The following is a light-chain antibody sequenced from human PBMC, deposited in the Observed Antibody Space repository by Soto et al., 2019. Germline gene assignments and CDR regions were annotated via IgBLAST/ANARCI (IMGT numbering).Light chain of an antibody. Sequence: QSALTQPPSASRSPGQSVTISCTGTSSDVGSYNYVSWYQQHPGKAPKLMIYEVSKRPSGVPDRFSGSKSGNTASLTVSGLQAEDEADYYCCSYAGTNSLKVFGGGTKVTVL. J-gene: IGLJ3*02. CDR3: CSYAGTNSLKV. CDR2: EVS. CDR1: SSDVGSYNY. V-gene: IGLV2-8*02.